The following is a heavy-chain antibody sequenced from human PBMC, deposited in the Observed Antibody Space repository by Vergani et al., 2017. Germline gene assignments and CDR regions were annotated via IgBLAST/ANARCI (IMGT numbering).Heavy chain of an antibody. J-gene: IGHJ4*02. Sequence: QVQLQQWGAGVVKPSGTLSLTCAVFGESFSRFYWSWVRQPPGKGLEWVGEINNDGHTNYNPSLGSRVTVSRDTAKNQFSLNLMSVTAADTAMYDCAVRPRVNLVGGEIVTKRTFDYWSQGSLVTVSS. D-gene: IGHD3-10*01. V-gene: IGHV4-34*02. CDR2: INNDGHT. CDR1: GESFSRFY. CDR3: AVRPRVNLVGGEIVTKRTFDY.